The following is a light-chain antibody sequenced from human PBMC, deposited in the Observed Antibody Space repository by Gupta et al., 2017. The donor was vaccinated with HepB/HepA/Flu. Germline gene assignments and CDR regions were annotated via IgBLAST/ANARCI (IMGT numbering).Light chain of an antibody. Sequence: DIQMTQSPSSVSASVGDRVTITCRASQGISSRLVWYQQKPGKAPKLLIYGASSLQSGVPSRFSGSGSRAHFTLTISILHPEAFGTYFCQRANGFPWTFGQGTKVEIK. CDR3: QRANGFPWT. J-gene: IGKJ1*01. V-gene: IGKV1-12*01. CDR2: GAS. CDR1: QGISSR.